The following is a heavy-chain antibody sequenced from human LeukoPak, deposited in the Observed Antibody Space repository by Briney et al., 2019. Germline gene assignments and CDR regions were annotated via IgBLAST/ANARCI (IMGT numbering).Heavy chain of an antibody. CDR3: ARSAYYYDSSGYFDY. V-gene: IGHV2-70*11. Sequence: SGPTLVNPTQTLTLTCTFSGFSLSTSGMCVSWIRQPPGKALEWLARIDWDDDKYYGTSLKTRLTISKDTSKNQVVLTMTNMDPVDTATYCCARSAYYYDSSGYFDYWGQGTLVTVSS. J-gene: IGHJ4*02. CDR1: GFSLSTSGMC. D-gene: IGHD3-22*01. CDR2: IDWDDDK.